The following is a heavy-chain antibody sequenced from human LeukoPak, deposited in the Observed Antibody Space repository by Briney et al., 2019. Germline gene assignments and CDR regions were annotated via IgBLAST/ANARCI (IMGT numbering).Heavy chain of an antibody. V-gene: IGHV3-30*18. CDR1: GFTFSSYG. D-gene: IGHD3-10*01. CDR3: AKAQLWYYYGSGSSPFDY. CDR2: ISYDGSNK. Sequence: GGSLRLSCLASGFTFSSYGMHWVRQAPGKGLEWVAVISYDGSNKYYADSVEGRFTISRDNSKSTLYLQMNSLRAEDTAVYYCAKAQLWYYYGSGSSPFDYWGQGTLVTVSS. J-gene: IGHJ4*02.